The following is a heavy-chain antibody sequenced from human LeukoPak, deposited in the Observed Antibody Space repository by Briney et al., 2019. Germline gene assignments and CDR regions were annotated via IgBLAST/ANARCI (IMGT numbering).Heavy chain of an antibody. D-gene: IGHD5-18*01. Sequence: SQTLSLTCTVSGGSISSGGYYWSWIRQHPGKGLEWLGYIYYSGSTYYNPSLTSRGTISVDTSKNQFSLKLSSVTAADTAVYYCARVPTRYGLQYWFDPWGQGTLVTVSS. V-gene: IGHV4-31*03. CDR1: GGSISSGGYY. CDR2: IYYSGST. J-gene: IGHJ5*02. CDR3: ARVPTRYGLQYWFDP.